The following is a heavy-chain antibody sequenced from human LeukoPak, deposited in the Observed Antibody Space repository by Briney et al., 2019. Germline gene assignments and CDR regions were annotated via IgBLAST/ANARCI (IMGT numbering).Heavy chain of an antibody. CDR3: AKALVPAH. Sequence: PGGSLRLSCAASGFTFTSYSMNWVRQAPGKGLEWVSTISGSGVSTYFADSVKGRFTISRDNSKNTLYLQMNSLRAEDTAVYYCAKALVPAHWGQGTLVTVSS. CDR2: ISGSGVST. V-gene: IGHV3-23*01. D-gene: IGHD2-2*01. J-gene: IGHJ4*02. CDR1: GFTFTSYS.